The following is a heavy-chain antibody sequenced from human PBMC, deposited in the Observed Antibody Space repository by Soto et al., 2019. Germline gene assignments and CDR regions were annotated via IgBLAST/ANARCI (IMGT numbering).Heavy chain of an antibody. CDR2: IIDNGGST. V-gene: IGHV3-23*01. J-gene: IGHJ4*02. CDR1: GFSFSDYA. D-gene: IGHD2-2*01. Sequence: EVQLLESGGGLVQPGGSLRLSCAASGFSFSDYAMTWVRQAPGKGLEWVSTIIDNGGSTYYADSMKGRFTISRDNSKKTLYLQMNSLRAEDTAVYHCAKGLVPAAKTSLNDYWGQGTLVTVSS. CDR3: AKGLVPAAKTSLNDY.